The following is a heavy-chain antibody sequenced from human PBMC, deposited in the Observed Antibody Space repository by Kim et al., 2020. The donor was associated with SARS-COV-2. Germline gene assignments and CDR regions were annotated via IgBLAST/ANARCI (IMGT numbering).Heavy chain of an antibody. J-gene: IGHJ6*01. CDR1: GGSLSTLS. V-gene: IGHV1-69*13. Sequence: SVKVSCKVSGGSLSTLSISWVRQAPGQGLEWMGGIVPVVDATNYAQKFQGRFTMTADEPGTTASMGLWSLTYDDTAVYYCATGARGRIDDAYCMD. CDR3: ATGARGRIDDAYCMD. CDR2: IVPVVDAT. D-gene: IGHD1-1*01.